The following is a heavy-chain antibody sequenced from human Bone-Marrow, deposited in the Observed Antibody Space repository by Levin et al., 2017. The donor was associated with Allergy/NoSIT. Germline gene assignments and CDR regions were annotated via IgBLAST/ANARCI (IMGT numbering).Heavy chain of an antibody. Sequence: QSGGSLRLSCAASGLPFSNFAMGWVRLAPGKGLEWVSTILGRGDRTYYADSVKGRLTISRDNSKNTLYLQMDSLTAGDTAVYYCVKCTGMTSPYGFDIWGQGTMVTVSS. J-gene: IGHJ3*02. V-gene: IGHV3-23*01. D-gene: IGHD1-1*01. CDR1: GLPFSNFA. CDR2: ILGRGDRT. CDR3: VKCTGMTSPYGFDI.